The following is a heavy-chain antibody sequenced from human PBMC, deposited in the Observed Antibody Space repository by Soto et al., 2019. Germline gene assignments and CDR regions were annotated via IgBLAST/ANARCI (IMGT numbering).Heavy chain of an antibody. Sequence: QVQLQESGPGLVKPSGTLSLTCAVSGGSISSSNWWSWVRQPPGKGREWIGEIYQSGSTNYNPSLKSRVSMSVDKSKNQFSLKLSCVTAADTAVYYWARSRDSSGYYPRWYYYGMEVWGHGTTVTVSS. V-gene: IGHV4-4*02. CDR2: IYQSGST. CDR1: GGSISSSNW. CDR3: ARSRDSSGYYPRWYYYGMEV. J-gene: IGHJ6*02. D-gene: IGHD3-22*01.